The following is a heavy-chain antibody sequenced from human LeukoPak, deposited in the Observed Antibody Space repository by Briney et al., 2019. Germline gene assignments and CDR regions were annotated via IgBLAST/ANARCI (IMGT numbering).Heavy chain of an antibody. D-gene: IGHD1-1*01. CDR1: GNSLSELS. CDR3: ARDTGKQLERGDY. J-gene: IGHJ4*02. V-gene: IGHV1-24*01. CDR2: FDPEEAKM. Sequence: ASVTVSCKVSGNSLSELSIQWVRQAPGKGLECMGGFDPEEAKMVYAQNFQGRVTMTEDTSTQTAFMELSRLRSDDTAVYYCARDTGKQLERGDYWGQGTLVTVSS.